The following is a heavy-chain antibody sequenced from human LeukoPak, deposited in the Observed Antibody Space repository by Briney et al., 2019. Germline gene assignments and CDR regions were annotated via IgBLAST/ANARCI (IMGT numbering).Heavy chain of an antibody. CDR1: GFTFDDYA. Sequence: GGSLRLSCAASGFTFDDYAMHWARQAPGKGLEWVSGISWNSGTKGYADSVKGRFTISRDNAKNSLYLQMNSLRGEDAALYYCAVLHYYAMDVWGQGTTVTVSS. V-gene: IGHV3-9*01. J-gene: IGHJ6*02. CDR3: AVLHYYAMDV. D-gene: IGHD2-8*01. CDR2: ISWNSGTK.